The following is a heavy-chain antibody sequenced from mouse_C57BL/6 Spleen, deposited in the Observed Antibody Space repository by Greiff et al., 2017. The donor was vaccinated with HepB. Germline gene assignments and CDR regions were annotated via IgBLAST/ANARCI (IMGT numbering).Heavy chain of an antibody. D-gene: IGHD1-1*01. Sequence: VKLMESGAELVRPGASVTLSCKASGYTFTDYEMHWVKQTPVHGLEWIGAIDPETGGTAYNQKFKGKAILTADKSSSTAYMELRSLTSEDSAVYYCTRYYDSYFDYWGQGTTLTVSS. J-gene: IGHJ2*01. V-gene: IGHV1-15*01. CDR3: TRYYDSYFDY. CDR1: GYTFTDYE. CDR2: IDPETGGT.